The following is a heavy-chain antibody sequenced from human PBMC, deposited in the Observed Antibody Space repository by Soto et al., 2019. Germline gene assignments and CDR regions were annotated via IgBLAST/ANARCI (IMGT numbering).Heavy chain of an antibody. CDR1: RFTFSNYA. J-gene: IGHJ3*02. D-gene: IGHD2-15*01. CDR3: AKAQYCSGGSCYGWGDAFDI. CDR2: ISDSSGRT. V-gene: IGHV3-23*01. Sequence: EVQLLESGGGLVQPGGSLRLSCAASRFTFSNYAMNWVRQAPGKGLAWVSAISDSSGRTYYADSVKGRFTVSRDNSKNTLYLQMNSLRGEDTAVYYCAKAQYCSGGSCYGWGDAFDIWGQGTMVTVSS.